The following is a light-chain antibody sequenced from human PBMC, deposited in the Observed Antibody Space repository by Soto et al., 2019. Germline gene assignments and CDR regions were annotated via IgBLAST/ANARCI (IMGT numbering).Light chain of an antibody. J-gene: IGKJ1*01. Sequence: EIVLTQSPGTLSLSPGERATLSCRASQSVSSSYLAWYQQKPGQAPRLLIYGASSRATGIPDRFSGSGSGTDFTLTISRLEPEDLAGYYCQEYGSSRAFGQGTKVEIK. V-gene: IGKV3-20*01. CDR3: QEYGSSRA. CDR2: GAS. CDR1: QSVSSSY.